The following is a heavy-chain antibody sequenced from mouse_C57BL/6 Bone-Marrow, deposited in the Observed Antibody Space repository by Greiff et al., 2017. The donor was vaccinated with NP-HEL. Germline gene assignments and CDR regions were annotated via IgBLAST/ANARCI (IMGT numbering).Heavy chain of an antibody. Sequence: QVQLQQPGAALVKPGASVKLSCKASGYTFTSYWMHWVKQRPGQGLEWIGMIHPNSGSTNYNEKFKSKATLTVDKSSSTAYMQLSSLTSEDSAVYYCAKMPYYGFAYWGQGTLVTVSA. V-gene: IGHV1-64*01. CDR1: GYTFTSYW. CDR2: IHPNSGST. J-gene: IGHJ3*01. D-gene: IGHD2-10*01. CDR3: AKMPYYGFAY.